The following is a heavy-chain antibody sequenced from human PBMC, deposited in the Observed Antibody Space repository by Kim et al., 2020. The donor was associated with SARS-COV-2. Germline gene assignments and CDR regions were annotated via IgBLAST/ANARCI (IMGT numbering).Heavy chain of an antibody. J-gene: IGHJ6*02. CDR3: ARFVLQREVQGVISNLGDYYYYGMDV. V-gene: IGHV1-69*13. D-gene: IGHD3-10*01. CDR1: GGTFSSYA. CDR2: IIPIFGTA. Sequence: SVKVSCKASGGTFSSYAISWVRQAPGQGLEWMGGIIPIFGTANYAQKFQGRVTITADESTSTAYMELSSLRSEDTAVYYCARFVLQREVQGVISNLGDYYYYGMDVWGQGTTVTVSS.